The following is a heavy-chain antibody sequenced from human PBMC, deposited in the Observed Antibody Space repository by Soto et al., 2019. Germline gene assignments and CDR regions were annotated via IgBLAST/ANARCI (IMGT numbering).Heavy chain of an antibody. Sequence: QVQLVQSGAEVKKPGASVKVSCKASGYSFTSYGISWVRQAPGQGLEWMGWISAYNGNTNYAQKLQGRVAMTTDTATSTAYIEPRSLRSDDTAGYYCARDNGFGESDVWGQGTTVTVSS. CDR2: ISAYNGNT. V-gene: IGHV1-18*01. CDR1: GYSFTSYG. J-gene: IGHJ6*02. D-gene: IGHD3-10*01. CDR3: ARDNGFGESDV.